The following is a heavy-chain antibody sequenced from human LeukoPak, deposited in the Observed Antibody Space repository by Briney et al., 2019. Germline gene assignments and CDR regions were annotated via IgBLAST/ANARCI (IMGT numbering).Heavy chain of an antibody. V-gene: IGHV3-23*01. CDR2: ISGSGGST. Sequence: GGSLRLSCAASGFTSSSYAMSWVRQAPGKGLEWVSAISGSGGSTYYADSVKGRFTISRDNSKNTLHLQMNSLRAEDTAVYYCAKAYPYYDFWSGYYDYWGQGTLVTVSS. D-gene: IGHD3-3*01. J-gene: IGHJ4*02. CDR1: GFTSSSYA. CDR3: AKAYPYYDFWSGYYDY.